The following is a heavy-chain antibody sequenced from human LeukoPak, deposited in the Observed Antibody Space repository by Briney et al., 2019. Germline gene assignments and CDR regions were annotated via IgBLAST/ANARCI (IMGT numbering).Heavy chain of an antibody. J-gene: IGHJ4*02. CDR2: IYTSGST. Sequence: SETLSLTCTVSGGSISSYYWSWIRQPDGKGLEWIGRIYTSGSTNYNPSLKSRVTMSVDTSKNQFSLKLSSVTAADTAVYCCARSLGGYSGYDYNYWGQGTLVTVSS. V-gene: IGHV4-4*07. CDR1: GGSISSYY. CDR3: ARSLGGYSGYDYNY. D-gene: IGHD5-12*01.